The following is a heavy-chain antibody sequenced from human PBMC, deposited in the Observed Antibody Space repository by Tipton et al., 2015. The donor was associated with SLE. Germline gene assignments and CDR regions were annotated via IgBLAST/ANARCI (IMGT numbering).Heavy chain of an antibody. D-gene: IGHD2-8*01. V-gene: IGHV4-4*01. CDR3: ARGYCSDGVCYGFGFFDY. J-gene: IGHJ4*02. CDR2: LYYSGNT. CDR1: GGSINSYNW. Sequence: TLSLTCAVSGGSINSYNWWTWVRQPPGKGLEWIGVLYYSGNTYYNPSLKSPVTLSIDTSKNQFSLKMRSVTAADTAVYFCARGYCSDGVCYGFGFFDYWGQGNLVTVSS.